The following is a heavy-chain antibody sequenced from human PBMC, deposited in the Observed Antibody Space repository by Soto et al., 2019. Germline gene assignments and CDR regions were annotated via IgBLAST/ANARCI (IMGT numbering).Heavy chain of an antibody. Sequence: QVQLVQSGAEVKKPGSSVKVSCKASGGTFSSYTISWVRQAPGQGLEWMGRIIPILGIANYAQKFQGRVTITEDKSTSTAYMELSSLRSEDTAVYYCAGVGYCSGGSCYVLDYWGQGTLVTVSS. CDR3: AGVGYCSGGSCYVLDY. D-gene: IGHD2-15*01. V-gene: IGHV1-69*02. CDR1: GGTFSSYT. J-gene: IGHJ4*02. CDR2: IIPILGIA.